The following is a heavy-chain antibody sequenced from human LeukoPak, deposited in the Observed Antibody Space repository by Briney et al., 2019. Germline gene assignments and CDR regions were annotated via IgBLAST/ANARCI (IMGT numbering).Heavy chain of an antibody. Sequence: GGSLRLSCAASGFTFSNAWMSWVRQAPGKGLEWVGRIKSKTDGGTTDYAAPVKGRFTISRDDSKNTLYLQMNSLKTEDTAVYYCTTLPPYSSRDPSFDYWGQGTLVTVSS. CDR2: IKSKTDGGTT. CDR1: GFTFSNAW. D-gene: IGHD6-13*01. V-gene: IGHV3-15*01. J-gene: IGHJ4*02. CDR3: TTLPPYSSRDPSFDY.